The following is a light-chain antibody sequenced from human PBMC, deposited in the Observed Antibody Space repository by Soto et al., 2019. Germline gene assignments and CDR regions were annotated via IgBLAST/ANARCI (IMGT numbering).Light chain of an antibody. J-gene: IGKJ1*01. CDR2: GTS. CDR1: QSISSSS. Sequence: ENVLTQSPGTLSLSPGERATLSCRASQSISSSSLAWYQQKFGQAPRLLMYGTSSRATGIPDRSSGSGSGTDFTLTISRLEPEDFAVYYCQQYDSSPRTFGQGTKVEIK. V-gene: IGKV3-20*01. CDR3: QQYDSSPRT.